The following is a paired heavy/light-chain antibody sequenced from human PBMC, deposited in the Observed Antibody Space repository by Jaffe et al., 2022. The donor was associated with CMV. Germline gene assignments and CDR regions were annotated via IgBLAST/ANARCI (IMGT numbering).Heavy chain of an antibody. CDR3: ARQESYYDSSGYQGPNWFDP. J-gene: IGHJ5*02. D-gene: IGHD3-22*01. Sequence: QLQLQESGPGLVKPSETLSLTCTVSGGSISSSSYYWGWIRQPPGKGLEWIGSIYYSGSTYYNPSLKSRVTISVDTSKNQFSLKLSSVTAADTAVYYCARQESYYDSSGYQGPNWFDPWGQGTLVTVSS. V-gene: IGHV4-39*01. CDR2: IYYSGST. CDR1: GGSISSSSYY.
Light chain of an antibody. V-gene: IGKV2-28*01. CDR1: QSLLHSNGYNY. Sequence: DIVMTQSPLSLPVTPGEPASISCRSSQSLLHSNGYNYLDWYLQKPGQSPQLLIYLGSNRASGVPDRFSGSGSGTDFTLKISRVEAEDVGVYYCMQALQTPLTFGQGTKVEIK. CDR2: LGS. CDR3: MQALQTPLT. J-gene: IGKJ1*01.